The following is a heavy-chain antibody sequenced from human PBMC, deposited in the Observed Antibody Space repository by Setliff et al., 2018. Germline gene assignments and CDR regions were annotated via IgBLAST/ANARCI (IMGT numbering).Heavy chain of an antibody. J-gene: IGHJ4*02. Sequence: SETLSLTWKLADPVHPIVTEDESRGWIRQSPGKGLEWIGTIYHSGNTYYNPSLNSRLTISVDTSKNQFSLRLTSVTAADTAIYYCARVRNTQNGFFDYWSQGTLVTVSS. CDR2: IYHSGNT. CDR1: PVHPIVTEDES. D-gene: IGHD1-1*01. CDR3: ARVRNTQNGFFDY. V-gene: IGHV4-39*07.